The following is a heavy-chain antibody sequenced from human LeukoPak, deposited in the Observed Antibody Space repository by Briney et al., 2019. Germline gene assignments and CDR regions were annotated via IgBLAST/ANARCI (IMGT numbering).Heavy chain of an antibody. CDR3: TRGFYYYDSSTFDY. J-gene: IGHJ4*02. CDR1: GFTFGDYA. D-gene: IGHD3-22*01. CDR2: IRSKAYGGTT. Sequence: SLRLSCTASGFTFGDYAMSWVRQAPGKGLEWVGFIRSKAYGGTTEYAASVKGRFTISRDDSKSIAYLQMNSLKTEDTAVYYCTRGFYYYDSSTFDYWGQGTLVTVSS. V-gene: IGHV3-49*04.